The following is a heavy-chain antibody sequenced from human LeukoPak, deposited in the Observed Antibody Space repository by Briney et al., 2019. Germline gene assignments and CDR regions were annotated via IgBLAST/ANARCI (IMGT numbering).Heavy chain of an antibody. D-gene: IGHD5-18*01. CDR1: GGSISSYF. J-gene: IGHJ6*02. V-gene: IGHV4-59*01. CDR2: MYHSGST. Sequence: SETLSLTFAVSGGSISSYFWSWIRQSPGKGLEWIGLMYHSGSTNYNPSLKSRVIMSQDTSTNQFSLQVNSVTAADSAVYYCARSFRGYSQGYYYYAMDVWGQGTTVTVFS. CDR3: ARSFRGYSQGYYYYAMDV.